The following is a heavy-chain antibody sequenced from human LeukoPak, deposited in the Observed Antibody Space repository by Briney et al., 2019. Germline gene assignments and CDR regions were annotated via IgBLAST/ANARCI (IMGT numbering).Heavy chain of an antibody. V-gene: IGHV3-23*01. CDR1: GFTLSSYA. CDR3: AKATGVLLVH. D-gene: IGHD3-10*01. CDR2: ISGSGGST. Sequence: GGSLRLACAASGFTLSSYAMSWVRQAPGKGLEWVSAISGSGGSTYYADSVKGRFTISRDNSKNTLYLQMNRLRAEDTAVYYCAKATGVLLVHWGQGTLVTVSS. J-gene: IGHJ4*02.